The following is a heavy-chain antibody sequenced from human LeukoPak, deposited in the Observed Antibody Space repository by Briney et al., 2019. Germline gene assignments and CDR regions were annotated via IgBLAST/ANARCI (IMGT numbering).Heavy chain of an antibody. CDR2: IYYSGST. Sequence: SETLSLTCTVSGGSISSSSYYWGWIRQPPGKGLEWIGSIYYSGSTYYNPSLKSRVTISVDTSKNQFSLKLSPVTAADTAVYYSSRRLAVAGHFDYWGQGTLVTVSS. J-gene: IGHJ4*02. V-gene: IGHV4-39*01. CDR3: SRRLAVAGHFDY. CDR1: GGSISSSSYY. D-gene: IGHD6-19*01.